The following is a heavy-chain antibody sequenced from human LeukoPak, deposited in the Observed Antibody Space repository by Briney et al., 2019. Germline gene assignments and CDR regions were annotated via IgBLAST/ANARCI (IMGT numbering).Heavy chain of an antibody. CDR1: GFTFSSYD. CDR2: IGTAGDT. J-gene: IGHJ6*03. D-gene: IGHD1-26*01. V-gene: IGHV3-13*01. CDR3: ARSQGWDYYYYMDV. Sequence: PGGSLRLSCAASGFTFSSYDMHWVRQATGKGLEWVSAIGTAGDTYYPGSVKGRFTISRENAKNSLYLQMNSLRAGDTAVYYRARSQGWDYYYYMDVWGKGTTVTVSS.